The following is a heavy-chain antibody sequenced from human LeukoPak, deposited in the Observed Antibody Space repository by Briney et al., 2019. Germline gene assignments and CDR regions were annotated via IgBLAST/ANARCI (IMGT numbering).Heavy chain of an antibody. CDR1: GFTFSNYG. Sequence: GGSLRLSCAASGFTFSNYGIHWVRQAPGKGLEWVAFIRYDGSDEYYAESVKGRFTISRDNSKNTLHLQMNSLRDEDRAVYYCARAPFGVVLYYFDYWGQGTLVTVSS. V-gene: IGHV3-30*02. CDR2: IRYDGSDE. D-gene: IGHD3-3*01. CDR3: ARAPFGVVLYYFDY. J-gene: IGHJ4*02.